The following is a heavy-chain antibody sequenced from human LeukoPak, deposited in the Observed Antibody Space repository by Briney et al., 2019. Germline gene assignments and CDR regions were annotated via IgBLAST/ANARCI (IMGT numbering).Heavy chain of an antibody. CDR1: GYTFTSYG. CDR3: ARDPSVAVAGYFDY. D-gene: IGHD6-19*01. Sequence: ASVKVSCKASGYTFTSYGISWVRQAPGQGLEWMGWISAYNGNTNYAQKLQGRVTMTTDTSTSTAYMELRSLRSDDTAVYYCARDPSVAVAGYFDYWGQGTLVTVPS. V-gene: IGHV1-18*01. J-gene: IGHJ4*02. CDR2: ISAYNGNT.